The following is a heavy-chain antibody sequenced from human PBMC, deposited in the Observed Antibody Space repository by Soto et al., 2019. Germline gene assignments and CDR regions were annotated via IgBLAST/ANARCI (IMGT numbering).Heavy chain of an antibody. D-gene: IGHD3-9*01. Sequence: EVQLVESGGGLIQPGGSLRLSCAASGFTVSSNYMRWVRQAPGKGLEWVSVIYSGGSTYYADSVKGRFTISRDNSKNTLYLEMNSQRAEDAAVYYCARGLVVVLYFDGPIGKTPYCYDGMEVW. CDR1: GFTVSSNY. J-gene: IGHJ6*01. V-gene: IGHV3-53*01. CDR2: IYSGGST. CDR3: ARGLVVVLYFDGPIGKTPYCYDGMEV.